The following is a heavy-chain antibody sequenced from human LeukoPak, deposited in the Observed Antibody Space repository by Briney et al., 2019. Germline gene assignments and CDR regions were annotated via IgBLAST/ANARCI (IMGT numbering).Heavy chain of an antibody. CDR1: GFTFSSYG. V-gene: IGHV3-33*06. CDR2: IWYDGSNK. Sequence: GGSLRLSCAASGFTFSSYGMHWVRQAPGKGLEWVAVIWYDGSNKYYADSVKGRYTISRDNSKNTLYLQMNSLRAEDTAVYYCAKDRKYCSSTSCPYYFDYWGQGTLVTVSS. CDR3: AKDRKYCSSTSCPYYFDY. D-gene: IGHD2-2*01. J-gene: IGHJ4*02.